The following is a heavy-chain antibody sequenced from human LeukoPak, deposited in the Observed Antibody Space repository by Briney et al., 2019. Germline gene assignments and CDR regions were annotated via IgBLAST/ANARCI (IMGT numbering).Heavy chain of an antibody. Sequence: GGSLRHSCAASGFTFSTYWMHWVRQGPGKGLVWVSRINPDGTNTRYADFVKGRFTISRDNAQNTLYLQMNSLSAEDTAVYYCARDRADYCSSASCPQDYWGQGTLVTVSS. J-gene: IGHJ4*02. CDR3: ARDRADYCSSASCPQDY. CDR2: INPDGTNT. V-gene: IGHV3-74*01. CDR1: GFTFSTYW. D-gene: IGHD2-2*01.